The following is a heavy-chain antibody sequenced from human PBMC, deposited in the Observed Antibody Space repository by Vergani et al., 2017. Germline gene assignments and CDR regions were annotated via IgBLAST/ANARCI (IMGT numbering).Heavy chain of an antibody. Sequence: QVQLQQWGAGLLKPSETLSLTCAVYGGSFSGYYWSWIRQPPGKGLEWIGEINHSGSTNYNPSLKSRVTISVDTSKNQFSLKLSSVTAADTAVYYCARVQLLPTSSTTGWFDPWAREPWSPSPQ. CDR2: INHSGST. V-gene: IGHV4-34*01. CDR3: ARVQLLPTSSTTGWFDP. CDR1: GGSFSGYY. D-gene: IGHD6-13*01. J-gene: IGHJ5*02.